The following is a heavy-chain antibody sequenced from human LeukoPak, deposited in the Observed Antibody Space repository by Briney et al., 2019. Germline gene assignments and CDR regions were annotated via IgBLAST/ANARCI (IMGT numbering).Heavy chain of an antibody. D-gene: IGHD6-13*01. Sequence: PSETLSLTCAVYGGSFSGYYWSWIRQPPGKGLEWIGEINHSGSTNYNPSLKSRVTISVDTSKNQFSLKLSSVTAADTAVYYCARGWPWYSSSWYFDYWGQGTLVTVSS. CDR3: ARGWPWYSSSWYFDY. V-gene: IGHV4-34*01. J-gene: IGHJ4*02. CDR2: INHSGST. CDR1: GGSFSGYY.